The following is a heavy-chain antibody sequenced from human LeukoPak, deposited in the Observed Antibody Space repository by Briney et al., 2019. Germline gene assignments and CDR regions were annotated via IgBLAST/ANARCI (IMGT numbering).Heavy chain of an antibody. CDR2: IYYSGST. D-gene: IGHD3-10*01. J-gene: IGHJ5*02. CDR1: GGSISSSSYY. CDR3: ARGGYYGSGNDFRFDP. Sequence: PSETLSLTCTVSGGSISSSSYYWGWIRQPPGTGLEWLGYIYYSGSTNYNPSLKSRVTISVETSKNQFSLKLKSVTAADTAVYYCARGGYYGSGNDFRFDPWGQGTLVTVSS. V-gene: IGHV4-61*05.